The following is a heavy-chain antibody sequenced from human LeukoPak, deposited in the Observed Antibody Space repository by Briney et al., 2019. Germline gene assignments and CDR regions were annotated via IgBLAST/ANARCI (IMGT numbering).Heavy chain of an antibody. CDR3: ARALYGPGY. CDR1: GFTFSNFW. D-gene: IGHD3-10*01. J-gene: IGHJ4*02. CDR2: INTDGSST. Sequence: GSLSLSCAATGFTFSNFWMHWVRQAPGKGLVWVSRINTDGSSTNYADSVKGRFTISRDNAKNTLYLQMNSLRAEDMAVYYCARALYGPGYWGQGTLVTVSS. V-gene: IGHV3-74*01.